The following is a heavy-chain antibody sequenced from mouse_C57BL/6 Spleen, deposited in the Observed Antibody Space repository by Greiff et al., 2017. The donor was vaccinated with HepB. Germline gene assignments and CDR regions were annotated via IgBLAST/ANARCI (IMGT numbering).Heavy chain of an antibody. CDR2: IDPSDSYT. Sequence: QVQLQQPGAELVMPGASVKLSCKASGYTFTSYWMHWVKQRPGQGLEWIGEIDPSDSYTNYNQKFKGKSTLTVDKSSSTAYMQLSSLTSEGSAVYYCARAESFDYWGQGTTLTVSS. CDR3: ARAESFDY. V-gene: IGHV1-69*01. CDR1: GYTFTSYW. J-gene: IGHJ2*01.